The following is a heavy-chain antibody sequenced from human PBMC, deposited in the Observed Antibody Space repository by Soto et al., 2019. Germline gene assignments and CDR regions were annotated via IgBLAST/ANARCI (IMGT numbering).Heavy chain of an antibody. Sequence: SETLSLTCTVSGGSISSGGYYWSWIRQHPGKGLEWIGYIYYSGSTYYNPSLKSRVTISVDTSKNQFSLKLSSVTAADTAVYYCARVYVSRYYDILTGYQYYFDYWGQGTLVTVSS. D-gene: IGHD3-9*01. J-gene: IGHJ4*02. CDR2: IYYSGST. V-gene: IGHV4-31*03. CDR3: ARVYVSRYYDILTGYQYYFDY. CDR1: GGSISSGGYY.